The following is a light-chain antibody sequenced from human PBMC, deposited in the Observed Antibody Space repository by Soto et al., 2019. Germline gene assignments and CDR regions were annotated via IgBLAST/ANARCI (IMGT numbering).Light chain of an antibody. Sequence: EIVMTQSPATLSVSPGERCTLSCMAIQSVSSNLAWYQQKPGQSPRLLIYCAYTRTTGITARFSGSGSGTEFTLTISSLQSEDFAVYYCQPYNNWPRTVGQGTQVEIK. J-gene: IGKJ1*01. CDR3: QPYNNWPRT. CDR2: CAY. V-gene: IGKV3-15*01. CDR1: QSVSSN.